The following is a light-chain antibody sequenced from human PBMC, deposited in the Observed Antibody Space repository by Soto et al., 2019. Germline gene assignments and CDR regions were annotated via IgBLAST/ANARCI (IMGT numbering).Light chain of an antibody. CDR3: QQRLNWPPGIT. Sequence: EIVLTQSPATLSLYPGERATLSCRASQTVSTYLAWYQQRPGQAPRLLIYDASTRATGIPARFSGSGSGTDFTLTISSLEPEDFAIYYCQQRLNWPPGITFGPGTKVDIK. CDR1: QTVSTY. CDR2: DAS. V-gene: IGKV3-11*01. J-gene: IGKJ3*01.